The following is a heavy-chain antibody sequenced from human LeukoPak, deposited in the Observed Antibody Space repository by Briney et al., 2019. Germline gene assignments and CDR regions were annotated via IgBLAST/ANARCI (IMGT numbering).Heavy chain of an antibody. CDR2: IYYSGST. J-gene: IGHJ6*02. CDR1: GYSISSGYY. CDR3: ARRAQYYYALDV. V-gene: IGHV4-38-2*02. Sequence: SETLSLTCTVSGYSISSGYYWGWIRQPPGKGLEWIGSIYYSGSTYYNPSLKSRVTISVDTSKNQFSLKLSSVTAADTAVYYCARRAQYYYALDVWGQGTTVTVSS.